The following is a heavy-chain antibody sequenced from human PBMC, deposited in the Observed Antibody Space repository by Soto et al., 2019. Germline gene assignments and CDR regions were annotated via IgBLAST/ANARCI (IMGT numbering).Heavy chain of an antibody. D-gene: IGHD6-19*01. CDR2: IYTSGST. J-gene: IGHJ5*02. V-gene: IGHV4-4*07. Sequence: SETLSLTCTVSGGSISSYYWSWIRQPAGKGLEWIGRIYTSGSTYYNPSLKSRVTISVDTSKNQFSLKLSSVTAADTAVYYCARGGAVAGWGWFDPWGQGTLVTVSS. CDR3: ARGGAVAGWGWFDP. CDR1: GGSISSYY.